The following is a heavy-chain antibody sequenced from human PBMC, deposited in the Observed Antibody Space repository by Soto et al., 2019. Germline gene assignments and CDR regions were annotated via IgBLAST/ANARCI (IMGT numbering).Heavy chain of an antibody. CDR1: GGSFSGYY. D-gene: IGHD4-17*01. V-gene: IGHV4-34*01. CDR3: ARGAGTTVTTRDYYYGMDV. J-gene: IGHJ6*02. CDR2: INHSGST. Sequence: QVQLQQWGAGLLKPSETLSLTCAVYGGSFSGYYWSWIRQPPGKGLEWIGEINHSGSTNYNPSLKGRVTISVDTSKIQFSLKLSSVTAADTAVYYCARGAGTTVTTRDYYYGMDVWGQGTTVTVSS.